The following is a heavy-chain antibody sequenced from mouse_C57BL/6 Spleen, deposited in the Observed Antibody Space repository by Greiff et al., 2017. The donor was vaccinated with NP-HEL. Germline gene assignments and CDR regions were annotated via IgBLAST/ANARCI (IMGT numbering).Heavy chain of an antibody. CDR1: GYSITSGYY. D-gene: IGHD1-1*01. CDR2: ISYDGSN. Sequence: EVKLMESGPGLVKPSQSLSLTCSVTGYSITSGYYWNWIRQFPGNKLEWMGYISYDGSNNYNPSLKNRISITRDTSKNQFFLKLNSVTTEDTATYYCASLYGSSYDWYFDVWGTGTTVTVSS. V-gene: IGHV3-6*01. J-gene: IGHJ1*03. CDR3: ASLYGSSYDWYFDV.